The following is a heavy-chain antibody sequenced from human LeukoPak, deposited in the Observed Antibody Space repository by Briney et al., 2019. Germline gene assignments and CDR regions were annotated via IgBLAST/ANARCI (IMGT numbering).Heavy chain of an antibody. CDR3: AKDRVYYFDY. J-gene: IGHJ4*02. D-gene: IGHD3-3*01. CDR1: GFTFSSYG. Sequence: PGGSLRLSCAASGFTFSSYGMHWGRQAPGKGLEWVAVISYDGSNKYYADSVKGRFTISRDNSKNTLYLQMNSLRAEDTAVYYCAKDRVYYFDYWGQGTLVTVSS. V-gene: IGHV3-30*18. CDR2: ISYDGSNK.